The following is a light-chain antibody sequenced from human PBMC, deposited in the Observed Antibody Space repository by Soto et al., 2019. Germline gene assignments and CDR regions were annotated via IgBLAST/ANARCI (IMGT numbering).Light chain of an antibody. CDR3: QHYFTTPRT. Sequence: DIVMTQSPDSLAVSLGARTTINCKSSQSLFYSSNNKNFLAWYQQKAGQPPKLLIYWASTRESGVPDRFSGSGSGAEFNLTITSLQAEDAGVYYCQHYFTTPRTFGQGTRLEI. CDR1: QSLFYSSNNKNF. V-gene: IGKV4-1*01. CDR2: WAS. J-gene: IGKJ2*01.